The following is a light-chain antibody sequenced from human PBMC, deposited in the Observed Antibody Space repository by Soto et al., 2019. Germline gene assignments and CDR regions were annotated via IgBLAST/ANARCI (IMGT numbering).Light chain of an antibody. Sequence: DLQMTQAPPSVSASVGDRVTITCRASQGIDTWLAWHQQKPGKAPKLLIYAASNLQSGVPSRFSGSGSGTDFTLTISSLQPEDFATYYCQQANSFPFTFGPGTKVDIK. CDR3: QQANSFPFT. J-gene: IGKJ3*01. CDR1: QGIDTW. V-gene: IGKV1-12*01. CDR2: AAS.